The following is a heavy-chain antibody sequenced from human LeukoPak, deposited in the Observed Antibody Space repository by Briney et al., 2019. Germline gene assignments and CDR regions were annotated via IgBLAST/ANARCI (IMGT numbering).Heavy chain of an antibody. J-gene: IGHJ4*02. D-gene: IGHD3-22*01. CDR1: GFTFDDYA. Sequence: PGRSLRLSCAASGFTFDDYAMHWVRQAPGKGLEWVSGISWNSGSIGYADSVKGRFTISRDNAKNSLYLQMNSLRAEDTALYYCAKENYYDSSGYYYFDYWGQGTLVTVSS. CDR2: ISWNSGSI. V-gene: IGHV3-9*01. CDR3: AKENYYDSSGYYYFDY.